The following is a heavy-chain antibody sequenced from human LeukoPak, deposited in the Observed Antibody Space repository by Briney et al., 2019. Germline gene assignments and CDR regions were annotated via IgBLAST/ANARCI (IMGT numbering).Heavy chain of an antibody. CDR1: GGSISSGGYY. CDR3: ARVVPAAIGDWFDP. D-gene: IGHD2-2*01. J-gene: IGHJ5*02. CDR2: IYYSGST. Sequence: SETLSLTCTVSGGSISSGGYYWSWIRQHPGKGLEWIGSIYYSGSTYYNPSLKSRVTISVDTSKNQFSLKLSSVTAADTAVYYCARVVPAAIGDWFDPWGQGTLVTVSS. V-gene: IGHV4-39*01.